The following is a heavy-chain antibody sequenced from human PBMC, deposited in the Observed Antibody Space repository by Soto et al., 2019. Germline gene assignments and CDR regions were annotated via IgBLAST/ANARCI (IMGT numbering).Heavy chain of an antibody. CDR3: ARGVVVAATDAFDI. J-gene: IGHJ3*02. V-gene: IGHV4-59*01. CDR1: GGSFSGYY. D-gene: IGHD2-15*01. CDR2: IYYSGST. Sequence: PSETLSLTCAVYGGSFSGYYWSWIRQPPGKGLGWSGYIYYSGSTNYNPSHKSRVTISVETSRSQFSLKLSSVTAADGAVYYCARGVVVAATDAFDIWGQGSMVTVSS.